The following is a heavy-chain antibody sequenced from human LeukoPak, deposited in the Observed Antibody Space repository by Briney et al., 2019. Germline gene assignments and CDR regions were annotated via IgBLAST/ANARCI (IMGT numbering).Heavy chain of an antibody. Sequence: SETLSLTCTVSGGSISSGGYYWSWIRQHPGKGLEWIGYIYYSGSTYYNPSLKSRVTISVDTSKNQFSLKLSSVTAADTAVYYCARDSGESPDYHYGMDVWGQGTTVTVSS. CDR3: ARDSGESPDYHYGMDV. D-gene: IGHD3-10*01. V-gene: IGHV4-31*03. J-gene: IGHJ6*02. CDR1: GGSISSGGYY. CDR2: IYYSGST.